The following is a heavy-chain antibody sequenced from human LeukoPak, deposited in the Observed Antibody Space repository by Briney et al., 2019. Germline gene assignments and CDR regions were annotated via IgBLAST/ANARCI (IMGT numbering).Heavy chain of an antibody. Sequence: GGSLRLSCAASRFTFSSYGMHWVRQAPGKGLEWVSSISSSSSYIYYADSVKGRFTISRDNAKNSLYLQMNSLRAEDTAVYYCARGSRSPESFDIWGQGTMVTVSS. CDR3: ARGSRSPESFDI. J-gene: IGHJ3*02. CDR2: ISSSSSYI. D-gene: IGHD1-26*01. CDR1: RFTFSSYG. V-gene: IGHV3-21*01.